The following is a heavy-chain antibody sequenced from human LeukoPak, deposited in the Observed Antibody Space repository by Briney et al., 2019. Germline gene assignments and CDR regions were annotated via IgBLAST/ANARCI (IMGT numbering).Heavy chain of an antibody. D-gene: IGHD5-18*01. CDR1: GFTFDDYA. CDR2: ISWNSGSI. Sequence: PGGSLRLSCAASGFTFDDYAMHWVRQAPGKGLEWVSGISWNSGSIGYADSVKGRFTISRDNAKNSLYLQMNSLRAEDTALYYCAKAGTAMGHFDYWGQGTLVTVSS. J-gene: IGHJ4*02. CDR3: AKAGTAMGHFDY. V-gene: IGHV3-9*01.